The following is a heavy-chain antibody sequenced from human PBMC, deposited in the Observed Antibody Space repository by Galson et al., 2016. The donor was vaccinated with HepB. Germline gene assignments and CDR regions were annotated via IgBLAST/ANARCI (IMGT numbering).Heavy chain of an antibody. CDR2: ISKDGDMK. Sequence: SLRLSCAASGFIFSDYAMHWVRQSPGRGLDWVAVISKDGDMKIYADSMKGRFTISRDNSKNTLYLEVTSLRKEDTAMYYCARDGGIQVISMIVAQWGQGTLVTVSS. D-gene: IGHD3-22*01. CDR3: ARDGGIQVISMIVAQ. CDR1: GFIFSDYA. J-gene: IGHJ4*02. V-gene: IGHV3-30-3*01.